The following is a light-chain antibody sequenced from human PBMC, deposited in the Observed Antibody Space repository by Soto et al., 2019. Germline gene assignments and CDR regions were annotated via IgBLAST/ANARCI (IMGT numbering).Light chain of an antibody. Sequence: EIVLTQSPGTLSLSPGERATLSCRASQSISSSHVAWYQQKPGQAPRLLIYGASSRAIGIPDRFSGSGSGTDFTLTISRLEPEDFALYHCQHYDNSPVAFGGGTKVEIK. CDR3: QHYDNSPVA. J-gene: IGKJ4*01. CDR1: QSISSSH. CDR2: GAS. V-gene: IGKV3-20*01.